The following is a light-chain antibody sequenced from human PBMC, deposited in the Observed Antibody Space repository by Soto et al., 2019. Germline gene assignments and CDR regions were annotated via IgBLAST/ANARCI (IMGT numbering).Light chain of an antibody. CDR3: QQYNNWPWT. Sequence: DIQMTQSPSSLSASVGDRVTITCRASQSVSNYLNWYRQLPGKAPTLLIYSTSTLQSGVPSRFSGSGSGTEFTLTITSLQSEDFAVYFCQQYNNWPWTFGQGTKVDIK. V-gene: IGKV1-39*01. J-gene: IGKJ1*01. CDR2: STS. CDR1: QSVSNY.